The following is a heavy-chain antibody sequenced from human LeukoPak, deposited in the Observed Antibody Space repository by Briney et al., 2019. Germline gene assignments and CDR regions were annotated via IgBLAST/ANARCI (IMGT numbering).Heavy chain of an antibody. J-gene: IGHJ4*02. V-gene: IGHV2-5*02. Sequence: ESGPTLVKPTQTLTLTCTISGLSLSISGVGVGWIRQPPGKALEWLVLIYWDDDKRYSPSLKSRLTITKDTSKNQVVLTMTNMAPVDTATYYCAHSGFNYGFDYWGQGALVTVSS. CDR1: GLSLSISGVG. CDR3: AHSGFNYGFDY. D-gene: IGHD5-18*01. CDR2: IYWDDDK.